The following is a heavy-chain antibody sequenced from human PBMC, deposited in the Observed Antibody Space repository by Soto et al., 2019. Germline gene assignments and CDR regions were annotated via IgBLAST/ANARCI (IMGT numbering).Heavy chain of an antibody. CDR1: GGSISSYY. D-gene: IGHD3-22*01. J-gene: IGHJ4*02. V-gene: IGHV4-59*12. CDR3: ARSMFYSDGSNYSPFDY. CDR2: IYYSGRT. Sequence: SETLSLTCTVSGGSISSYYWSWIRQPPGKGLEWVGYIYYSGRTNYNPSLKSRVTISIDTSKNQFSLRLSSVTATDTAVYYCARSMFYSDGSNYSPFDYWGQGTLVTVSS.